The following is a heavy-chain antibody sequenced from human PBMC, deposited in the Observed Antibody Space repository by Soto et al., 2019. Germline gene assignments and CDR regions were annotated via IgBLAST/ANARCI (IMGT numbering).Heavy chain of an antibody. CDR1: GFSFRNYW. V-gene: IGHV3-74*01. Sequence: EIQLVESGGGLVQPGGSLRLSCATSGFSFRNYWMHWVRQTPGKGLVWVSRINGDGTTINYADSVKGRFTISRDNAKNTLYLQMNSLRAEDTAVYYCRGLPYWGRGTLVTVSP. CDR3: RGLPY. J-gene: IGHJ4*02. CDR2: INGDGTTI.